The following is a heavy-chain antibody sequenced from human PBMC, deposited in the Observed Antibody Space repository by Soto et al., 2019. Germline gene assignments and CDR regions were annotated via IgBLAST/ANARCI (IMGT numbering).Heavy chain of an antibody. V-gene: IGHV3-7*01. CDR3: AIITRGFSMDV. Sequence: GGSLRLSCAASGFTFSAYWMSWVRQTPGKGLEWVANIKHDGSEKYYVDSVKGRFTISRDNAKNSLFLEMNSLRAEDTAVFYCAIITRGFSMDVWGQGTTVTVSS. CDR1: GFTFSAYW. CDR2: IKHDGSEK. D-gene: IGHD1-20*01. J-gene: IGHJ6*02.